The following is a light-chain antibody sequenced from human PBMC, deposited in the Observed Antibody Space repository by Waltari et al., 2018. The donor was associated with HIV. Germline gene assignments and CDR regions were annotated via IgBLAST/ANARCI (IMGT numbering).Light chain of an antibody. CDR1: NSNIGAGFD. CDR2: RHI. V-gene: IGLV1-40*01. J-gene: IGLJ2*01. CDR3: QSHDSSLSGVI. Sequence: QSILAQPPSVSGAPGQRVTISCNGSNSNIGAGFDVHWYQHFPGAAPRLLIYRHIHRPSGVPDRFSAATSGTSASLAITGIQGEDEADYYCQSHDSSLSGVIFGGGTKVTV.